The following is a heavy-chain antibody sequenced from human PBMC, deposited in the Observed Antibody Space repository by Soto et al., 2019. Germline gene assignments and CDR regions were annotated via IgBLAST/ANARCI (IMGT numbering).Heavy chain of an antibody. CDR1: GYTFTSYA. D-gene: IGHD2-21*02. CDR3: ARSIVVVTAADY. V-gene: IGHV1-3*01. Sequence: QVQLVQSGAEVKKPGASVKVSCKASGYTFTSYAMHWVRQAPGQRLEWMGWINAGNGNTKYSQKFQGRVTITRDTSASTAYMELSNLRSEDTAVYYGARSIVVVTAADYWGQGPLVTVSS. CDR2: INAGNGNT. J-gene: IGHJ4*02.